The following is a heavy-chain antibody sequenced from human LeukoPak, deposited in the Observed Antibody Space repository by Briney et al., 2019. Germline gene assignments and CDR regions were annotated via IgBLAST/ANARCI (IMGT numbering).Heavy chain of an antibody. V-gene: IGHV3-21*01. CDR2: ISSSSDYI. D-gene: IGHD3-9*01. Sequence: GGSLRLSCAASGSTFSSYFSSYAMSWVRQAPGKGLEWVSSISSSSDYITYADSVKGRFTISRDNAKNTLYLQMNSLRAEDTAVYYCARDPRSYDDILTGSGDYWGQGTLVTVSS. CDR1: GSTFSSYFSSYA. J-gene: IGHJ4*02. CDR3: ARDPRSYDDILTGSGDY.